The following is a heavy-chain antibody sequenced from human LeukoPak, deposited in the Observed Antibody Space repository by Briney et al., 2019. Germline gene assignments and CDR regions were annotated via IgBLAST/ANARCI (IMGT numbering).Heavy chain of an antibody. CDR2: ISSSSYI. Sequence: PGGSLRLSCAASGFTFSSYSMNWVRQAPGKGLEWVSSISSSSYIYYADSVKGRFTISRDNAKNSLYLQMNSLRAEDTAVYYCARVVERSLTGDPGGQVDYWGQGTLVTVSS. J-gene: IGHJ4*02. V-gene: IGHV3-21*01. CDR3: ARVVERSLTGDPGGQVDY. CDR1: GFTFSSYS. D-gene: IGHD7-27*01.